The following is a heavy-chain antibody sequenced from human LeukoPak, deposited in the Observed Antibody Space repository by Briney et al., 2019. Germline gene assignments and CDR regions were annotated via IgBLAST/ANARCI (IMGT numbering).Heavy chain of an antibody. CDR2: INTDGSTT. CDR1: GFTFSNYW. CDR3: AREPYWAIFGVVDY. D-gene: IGHD3-3*01. Sequence: GGSLRLSCAASGFTFSNYWIHWIRQAPGKGLVWVSRINTDGSTTTYADSVKGRFSISRDNAKNTVYLQMNSLRAEDTAVYYCAREPYWAIFGVVDYWGQGTLVTVSS. J-gene: IGHJ4*02. V-gene: IGHV3-74*01.